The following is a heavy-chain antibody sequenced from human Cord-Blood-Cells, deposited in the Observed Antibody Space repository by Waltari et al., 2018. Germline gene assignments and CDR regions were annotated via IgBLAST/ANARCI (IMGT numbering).Heavy chain of an antibody. D-gene: IGHD4-17*01. J-gene: IGHJ3*02. CDR2: IYTSGGT. CDR3: ARDYVEAGRMKYGDYDAVDS. V-gene: IGHV4-4*07. Sequence: QVQLQESGPGLVKPSETLSLTCTVSGGSISSYYWSWNRQPAGKGLEWIGRIYTSGGTNNSTNRKKRVTMSVDTSKSQVYLKLSSVTAADTAVYYSARDYVEAGRMKYGDYDAVDSWGQGTMVTVAS. CDR1: GGSISSYY.